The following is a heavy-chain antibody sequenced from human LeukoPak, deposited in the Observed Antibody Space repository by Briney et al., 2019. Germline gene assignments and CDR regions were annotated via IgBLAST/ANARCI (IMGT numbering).Heavy chain of an antibody. Sequence: ASVKVSCKASGYTFTGYYMHWVRQAPGQGLEWMGLINPNSGGTNYAQKFQGRVTMTRDTSISTAYMELSRLRSDDTAVYYCARGVLLQGRGAFDIWGQGAMVTVSS. V-gene: IGHV1-2*02. CDR2: INPNSGGT. J-gene: IGHJ3*02. CDR3: ARGVLLQGRGAFDI. CDR1: GYTFTGYY. D-gene: IGHD3-10*01.